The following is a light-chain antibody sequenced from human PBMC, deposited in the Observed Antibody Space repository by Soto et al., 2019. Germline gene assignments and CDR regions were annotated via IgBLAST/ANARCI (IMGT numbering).Light chain of an antibody. V-gene: IGKV1-39*01. Sequence: DIQMTQSPSSLSASVGDRVTITCRASQSISSYLNWYQQKPGKAPKLLIYAASSLQSGVPSRFSGSGYGTDVTLTISSLQPEDFATYYCQQSYSTLTFGGGNKVEIK. CDR2: AAS. J-gene: IGKJ4*01. CDR3: QQSYSTLT. CDR1: QSISSY.